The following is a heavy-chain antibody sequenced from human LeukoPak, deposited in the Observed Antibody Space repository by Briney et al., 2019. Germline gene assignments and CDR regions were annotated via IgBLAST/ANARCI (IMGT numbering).Heavy chain of an antibody. J-gene: IGHJ6*02. CDR3: ARDRGYAYYYGMDV. D-gene: IGHD2-2*01. CDR1: GFTFDDYA. Sequence: GGSLRLSCAASGFTFDDYAMHWVRQAPGKGLEWVSGISWNSGSIGYADSVKGRFTISRDNAKNSLYLQMNSLRAEDTALYHCARDRGYAYYYGMDVWGQGTTVTVSS. CDR2: ISWNSGSI. V-gene: IGHV3-9*01.